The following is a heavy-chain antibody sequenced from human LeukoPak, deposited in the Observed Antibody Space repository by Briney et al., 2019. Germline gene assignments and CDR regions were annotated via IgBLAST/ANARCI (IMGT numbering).Heavy chain of an antibody. CDR1: GFTFSSYA. J-gene: IGHJ6*02. CDR3: AKADDIVVVVAATRYYYYGMDV. CDR2: ISGSGGST. Sequence: PGGSLRLSCAASGFTFSSYAMSWVRQAPGKGLEWASAISGSGGSTYYADSVKGRFTISRDNSKNTLYLQMNSLRAEDTAVYYCAKADDIVVVVAATRYYYYGMDVWGQGTTVTVSS. V-gene: IGHV3-23*01. D-gene: IGHD2-15*01.